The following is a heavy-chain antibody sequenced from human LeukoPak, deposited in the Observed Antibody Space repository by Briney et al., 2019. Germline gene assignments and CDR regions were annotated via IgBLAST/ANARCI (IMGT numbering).Heavy chain of an antibody. CDR2: ISGGGGAT. CDR1: GFTFSSYA. V-gene: IGHV3-23*01. J-gene: IGHJ4*02. D-gene: IGHD5-12*01. Sequence: GGSLRLSCAASGFTFSSYAMSWVRQAPGKGLEWVSSISGGGGATYYADSVKGRFTISRDNSKNTVYLQMNSLRAEDTAVYYCAKEPREATIEIFDYWGQGTLVTVSS. CDR3: AKEPREATIEIFDY.